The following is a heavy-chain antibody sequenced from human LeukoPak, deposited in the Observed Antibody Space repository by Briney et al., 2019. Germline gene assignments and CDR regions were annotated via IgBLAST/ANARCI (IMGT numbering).Heavy chain of an antibody. CDR2: IYPGDSDT. CDR3: ARHPGSPSDAFDI. J-gene: IGHJ3*02. CDR1: GYSFTSYW. Sequence: GESLKISCTGSGYSFTSYWIGWVRQMPGKGLEWMGIIYPGDSDTRYSPSFQGQVTISADKSISTAYLQWSSLKASDTAMYYCARHPGSPSDAFDIWGQGTMVTVSS. V-gene: IGHV5-51*01.